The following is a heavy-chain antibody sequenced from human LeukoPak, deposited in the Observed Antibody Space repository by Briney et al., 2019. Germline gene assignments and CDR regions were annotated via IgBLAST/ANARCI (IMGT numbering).Heavy chain of an antibody. CDR3: ASHSTFVGGATESIDY. J-gene: IGHJ4*02. D-gene: IGHD1-26*01. Sequence: GGSLRLSCAASEFTFNNYWMHWVRHAPGKGLVRVSRINSDGSHTDYADSVKGRFTISRDNAKNTLYLQMNSLRAEDTAVYYCASHSTFVGGATESIDYWGQGTLVTVSS. CDR1: EFTFNNYW. V-gene: IGHV3-74*01. CDR2: INSDGSHT.